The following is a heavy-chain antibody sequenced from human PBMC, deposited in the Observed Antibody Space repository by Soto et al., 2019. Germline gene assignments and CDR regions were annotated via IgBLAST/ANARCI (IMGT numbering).Heavy chain of an antibody. V-gene: IGHV3-66*01. CDR2: IYSGGST. Sequence: GGSLRLSCAASGFTVSSNYMSWVRQAPGKGLEWVSVIYSGGSTYYADSVKGRFTISRDNSKNTLYLQMNSLRAEDTAVYYCARDPGTYYDFWSRHPHLAVWGKGTTVTVSS. CDR3: ARDPGTYYDFWSRHPHLAV. CDR1: GFTVSSNY. D-gene: IGHD3-3*01. J-gene: IGHJ6*04.